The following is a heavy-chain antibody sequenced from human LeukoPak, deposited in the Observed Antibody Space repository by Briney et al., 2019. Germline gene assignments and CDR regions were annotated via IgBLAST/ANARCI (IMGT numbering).Heavy chain of an antibody. CDR3: ARGRPVLQLLWGAFDI. D-gene: IGHD1-7*01. V-gene: IGHV3-21*01. CDR1: GFTFRTSG. Sequence: GGSLRLSCAASGFTFRTSGMNWVRQAPGKGLEWVSSISSSSSYIYYVDSVKGRFTISRDNAKNSLYLQMNSLRAEDTAVYYCARGRPVLQLLWGAFDIWGQGTMVTVSS. CDR2: ISSSSSYI. J-gene: IGHJ3*02.